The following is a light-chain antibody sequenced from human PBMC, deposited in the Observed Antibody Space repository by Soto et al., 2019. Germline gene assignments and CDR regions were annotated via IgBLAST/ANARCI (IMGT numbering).Light chain of an antibody. Sequence: QSALAQPASVSGSPGQSITISCTGTSSDVGGYKFVSWYQQHPGKDPKLMIYEVSNRPSGVSNRFSGSKSGNTASLTISGLQAEDEADYYCSSYTTSSTLEVFGTGTKVTVL. J-gene: IGLJ1*01. CDR3: SSYTTSSTLEV. CDR2: EVS. CDR1: SSDVGGYKF. V-gene: IGLV2-14*01.